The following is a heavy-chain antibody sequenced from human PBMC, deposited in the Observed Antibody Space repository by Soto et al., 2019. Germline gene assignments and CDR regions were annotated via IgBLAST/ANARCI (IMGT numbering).Heavy chain of an antibody. J-gene: IGHJ3*02. CDR1: GFICSSYD. Sequence: PGGSLRLSCAASGFICSSYDMSWVRQAPGKGLERVSTILVDGRTFYVDSVKGRFTISRDSSQNTVYLQMNSLTAGDTALYYCAKATATGGGAFDICGQGTMLTVSS. CDR3: AKATATGGGAFDI. V-gene: IGHV3-23*01. CDR2: ILVDGRT. D-gene: IGHD2-8*02.